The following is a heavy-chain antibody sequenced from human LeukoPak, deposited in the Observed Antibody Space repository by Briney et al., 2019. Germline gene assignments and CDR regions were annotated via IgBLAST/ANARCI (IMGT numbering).Heavy chain of an antibody. Sequence: NPGGSLRLSCAASGFTFSSCWMSWVRQSSGKGLEWIANLYHTGTTYYNPSLKSRVSMSVDPSKNQFSLKLTSVTAADTAVYYCARVHLVSVTSAYYFDYWGQGTLVTVSS. CDR1: GFTFSSCW. V-gene: IGHV4-4*02. J-gene: IGHJ4*02. D-gene: IGHD4-17*01. CDR3: ARVHLVSVTSAYYFDY. CDR2: LYHTGTT.